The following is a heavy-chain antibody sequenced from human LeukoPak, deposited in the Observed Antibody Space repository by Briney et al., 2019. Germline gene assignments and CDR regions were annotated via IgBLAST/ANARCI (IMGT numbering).Heavy chain of an antibody. Sequence: GGSLRLSCAASGFSFSSCWMSWFRQAPGKGLEWVANIKQDGSEKYYVDSVEGRFTISRDNAKKSRYLQMSILRAEDTAVYYCAKRDALRAFTYPGFWGQGTLVTVSS. D-gene: IGHD3-16*01. CDR2: IKQDGSEK. J-gene: IGHJ4*02. CDR1: GFSFSSCW. V-gene: IGHV3-7*01. CDR3: AKRDALRAFTYPGF.